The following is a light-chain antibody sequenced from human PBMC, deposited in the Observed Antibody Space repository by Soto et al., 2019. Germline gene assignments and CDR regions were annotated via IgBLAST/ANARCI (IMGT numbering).Light chain of an antibody. Sequence: EIVMTQSPGTLSVSPGERATLSCSASQSVSSNLAWYQQKPGQAPRLLIYGASTRATGIPARFSGSGSGTEFTLTISSLEPEDFAVYYCQQRSNWPPITFGQGTRLEIK. CDR2: GAS. CDR1: QSVSSN. J-gene: IGKJ5*01. V-gene: IGKV3-15*01. CDR3: QQRSNWPPIT.